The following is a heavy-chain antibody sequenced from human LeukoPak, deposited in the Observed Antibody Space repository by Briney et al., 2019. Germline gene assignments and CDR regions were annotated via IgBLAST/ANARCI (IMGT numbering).Heavy chain of an antibody. V-gene: IGHV6-1*01. CDR3: TRKLGGAFDI. J-gene: IGHJ3*02. D-gene: IGHD2-15*01. CDR2: TYYRSKWYN. Sequence: SQTLSLTCAISGDSDSSNSAAWNWIRQSPSRDLEWLGRTYYRSKWYNDYAVAVKSRITINSDTSKNQFSLQLNSVTPEDTAVYYCTRKLGGAFDIWGQGTMVTVSS. CDR1: GDSDSSNSAA.